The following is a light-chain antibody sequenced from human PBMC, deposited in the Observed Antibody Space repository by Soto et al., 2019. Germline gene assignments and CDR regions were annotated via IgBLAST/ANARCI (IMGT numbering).Light chain of an antibody. J-gene: IGKJ5*01. CDR1: EGINTY. CDR3: QQLDSYPIT. V-gene: IGKV1-9*01. CDR2: AAS. Sequence: IQLTQSPSSLSASVGDRVTITCRANEGINTYLAWYQQKPGKAPKLLIYAASTLQGGVPSRFSGSGSVTDFTLTISSLQPEDFATYYCQQLDSYPITCGQGTRLEIK.